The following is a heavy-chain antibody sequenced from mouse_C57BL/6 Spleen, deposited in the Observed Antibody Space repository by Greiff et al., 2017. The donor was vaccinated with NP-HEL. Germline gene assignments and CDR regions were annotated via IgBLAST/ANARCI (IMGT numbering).Heavy chain of an antibody. Sequence: EVQRVESGGGLVKPGGSLKLSCAASGFTFSSYTMSWVRQTPEKRLEWVATISGGGGNTYYPDSVKGRFTISRDNAKNTLYLQMSSLRSEDTALYYCARQGDGSPSMAMDYWGQGTSVTVSS. J-gene: IGHJ4*01. D-gene: IGHD2-3*01. CDR3: ARQGDGSPSMAMDY. CDR2: ISGGGGNT. V-gene: IGHV5-9*01. CDR1: GFTFSSYT.